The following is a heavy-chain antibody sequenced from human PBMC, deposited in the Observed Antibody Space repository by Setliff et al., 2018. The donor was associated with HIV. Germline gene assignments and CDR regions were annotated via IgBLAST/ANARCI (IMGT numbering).Heavy chain of an antibody. D-gene: IGHD1-7*01. J-gene: IGHJ4*02. CDR3: AKRGTTYNFPGPLES. Sequence: GSLRLSCAASGFTFFSYEMNWVRQAPGKGLEWISYISSTGNTIYYADSVKGRFTISRDNAKNSLSLQMNSLRPEDTAVYYCAKRGTTYNFPGPLESWGQGTLVTVSS. CDR2: ISSTGNTI. V-gene: IGHV3-48*03. CDR1: GFTFFSYE.